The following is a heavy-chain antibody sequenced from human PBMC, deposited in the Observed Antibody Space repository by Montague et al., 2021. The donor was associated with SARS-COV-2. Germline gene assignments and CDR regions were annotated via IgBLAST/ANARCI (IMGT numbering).Heavy chain of an antibody. Sequence: SETLSLTCTVAGDSVSRSYWNWIWQSPGKGLEWIGNIYYYGSVNYNPSLKSRLSISLDTSKNQLSLTLTSVTAADTATYYCARQITMVREPFDSWGQGTLVIVSS. D-gene: IGHD3-10*01. CDR1: GDSVSRSY. J-gene: IGHJ4*02. CDR2: IYYYGSV. CDR3: ARQITMVREPFDS. V-gene: IGHV4-59*08.